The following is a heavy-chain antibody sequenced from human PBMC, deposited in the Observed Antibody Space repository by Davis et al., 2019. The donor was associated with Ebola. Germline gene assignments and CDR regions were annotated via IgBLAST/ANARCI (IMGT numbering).Heavy chain of an antibody. V-gene: IGHV3-30*02. CDR1: GFTFSSYG. Sequence: PGGSLRLSCAASGFTFSSYGMHWVRQAPGKGLEWVAVIWYDGSNKYYADSVKGRFTISRDNSKNTLYLQMNSLRAEDTAVYYCAKDQHFFYYYGMDVWGQGTTVTVSS. CDR3: AKDQHFFYYYGMDV. J-gene: IGHJ6*02. CDR2: IWYDGSNK.